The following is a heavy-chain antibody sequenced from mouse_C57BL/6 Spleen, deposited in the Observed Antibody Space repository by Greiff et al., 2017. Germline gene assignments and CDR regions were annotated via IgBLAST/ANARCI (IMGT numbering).Heavy chain of an antibody. CDR2: FHPYNDDT. CDR1: GYTFTTYP. Sequence: QVQLQESGAELVKPGASVKMSCKASGYTFTTYPIEWMKQNHGKSLEWIGNFHPYNDDTKYNEKFKGKATLTVEKSSSTVYLELSRLTSDDSAVYYCARGNDYDKDYYAMDYWGQGTSVTVSS. V-gene: IGHV1-47*01. J-gene: IGHJ4*01. D-gene: IGHD2-4*01. CDR3: ARGNDYDKDYYAMDY.